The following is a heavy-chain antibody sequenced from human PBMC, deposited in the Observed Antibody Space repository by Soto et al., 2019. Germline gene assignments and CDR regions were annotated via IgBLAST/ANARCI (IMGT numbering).Heavy chain of an antibody. J-gene: IGHJ4*02. V-gene: IGHV4-34*01. D-gene: IGHD3-22*01. CDR1: GGSFSGYY. CDR2: INHSGST. CDR3: ERGNYHDSSGSQY. Sequence: PSETLSLTCAVYGGSFSGYYWSWIRQPPGKGLEWIGEINHSGSTNYNPSLKSRVTISVDTSNKKFSLKLSSVTAADTAVYYCERGNYHDSSGSQYWGKGTLVTV.